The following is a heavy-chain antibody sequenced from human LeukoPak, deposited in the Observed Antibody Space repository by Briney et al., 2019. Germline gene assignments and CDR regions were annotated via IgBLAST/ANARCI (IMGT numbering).Heavy chain of an antibody. D-gene: IGHD3-10*01. CDR3: ARYYGSGSGYFDY. V-gene: IGHV4-59*08. Sequence: PSETLSLTHTVSGGSISSYYWSWIRQPPGKGLEWIGYIYYSGSTNYNPSLKSRVTISVDTSKNQFSLTLSSVTAADTAVYYCARYYGSGSGYFDYWGQGTLVTVSS. CDR1: GGSISSYY. J-gene: IGHJ4*02. CDR2: IYYSGST.